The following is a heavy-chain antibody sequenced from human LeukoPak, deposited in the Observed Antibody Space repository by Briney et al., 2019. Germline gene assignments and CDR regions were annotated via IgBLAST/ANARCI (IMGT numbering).Heavy chain of an antibody. Sequence: SETLSLTCTVSGGSISSSSYYWGWIRQPPGKGLEWIGSIYYSGSTYYNPSLKSRVTISVDTSKNQFSLKLSSVTAADTAVYYCARHSNYDILTGYYHYYFDYWGQGTLVTVSS. J-gene: IGHJ4*02. V-gene: IGHV4-39*01. CDR2: IYYSGST. CDR3: ARHSNYDILTGYYHYYFDY. D-gene: IGHD3-9*01. CDR1: GGSISSSSYY.